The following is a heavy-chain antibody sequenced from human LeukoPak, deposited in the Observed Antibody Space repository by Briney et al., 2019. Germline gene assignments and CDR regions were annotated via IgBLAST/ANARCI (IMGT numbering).Heavy chain of an antibody. Sequence: PSETLSLTCTVSGGSISSSSYYWGWIRQPPGKGLEWIGSIYYSGSTYYNSSLKGRVAISVDTSKNQFSLKLSSVTAADTAVYYCASQVTAIVNYFDYWGQGTLVTVSS. D-gene: IGHD2-21*02. CDR2: IYYSGST. V-gene: IGHV4-39*01. J-gene: IGHJ4*02. CDR3: ASQVTAIVNYFDY. CDR1: GGSISSSSYY.